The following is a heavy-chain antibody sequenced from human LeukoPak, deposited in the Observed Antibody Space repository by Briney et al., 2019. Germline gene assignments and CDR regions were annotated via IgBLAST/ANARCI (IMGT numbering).Heavy chain of an antibody. CDR3: ARDADLDDYGDYGGDAFDI. D-gene: IGHD4-17*01. CDR1: GFTFGSYS. J-gene: IGHJ3*02. CDR2: ISSSSSYI. V-gene: IGHV3-21*01. Sequence: PGGSLRLSCAASGFTFGSYSMNWVRQAPGKGLEWVSSISSSSSYIYYADSVKGRFTISRDNAKNSLYLQMNSLRAEDTAVYYCARDADLDDYGDYGGDAFDIWGQGTMVTVSS.